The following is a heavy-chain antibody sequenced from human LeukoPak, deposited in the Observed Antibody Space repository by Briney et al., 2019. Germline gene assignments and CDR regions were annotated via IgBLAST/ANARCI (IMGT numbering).Heavy chain of an antibody. Sequence: GGSLRLSCAASGFTFSSNYMSWVRQAPGKGLEWVSVIYSGGSTYYADSVKGRFTISRDNSKNTLYLQMNSLRAEDTAVYYCASSGLTTVSLDAFDIWGQGTMVTVSS. CDR2: IYSGGST. CDR1: GFTFSSNY. V-gene: IGHV3-53*01. J-gene: IGHJ3*02. D-gene: IGHD4-17*01. CDR3: ASSGLTTVSLDAFDI.